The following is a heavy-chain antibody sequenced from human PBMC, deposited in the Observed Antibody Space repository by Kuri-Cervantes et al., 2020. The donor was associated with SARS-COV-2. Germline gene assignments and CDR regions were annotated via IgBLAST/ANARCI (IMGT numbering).Heavy chain of an antibody. D-gene: IGHD3-22*01. J-gene: IGHJ4*02. CDR2: ISGSGGST. CDR1: GFTFSSYA. V-gene: IGHV3-23*01. Sequence: GESLKISCAASGFTFSSYAMSWVRQAPGKGLEWVSAISGSGGSTYYADSVKGRFTISRDNSKNTLYLQMNSLRAEDTAVYYCAKDKFMYYDSSGYYDYWGQGTLVTVYS. CDR3: AKDKFMYYDSSGYYDY.